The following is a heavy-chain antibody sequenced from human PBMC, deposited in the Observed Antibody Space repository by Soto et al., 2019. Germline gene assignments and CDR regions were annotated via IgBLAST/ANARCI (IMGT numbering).Heavy chain of an antibody. V-gene: IGHV3-30*18. D-gene: IGHD6-6*01. Sequence: QVQMVESGGGVVQPGRSLRLSSAAYGFSFSTYGMHWVRQAPCKGLEWMAVISNDGSNKYYADSVKGRFTISRDNSKDTMFLQMNSLRGQDTAVYYFSKVVRADSTSSNFYYYSGMDVWGQGTTVTVSS. J-gene: IGHJ6*02. CDR3: SKVVRADSTSSNFYYYSGMDV. CDR2: ISNDGSNK. CDR1: GFSFSTYG.